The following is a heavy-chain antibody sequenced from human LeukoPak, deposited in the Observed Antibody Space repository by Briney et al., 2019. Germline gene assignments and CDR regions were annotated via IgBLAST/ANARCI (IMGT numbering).Heavy chain of an antibody. CDR3: AKCMSATGVCLNFDS. D-gene: IGHD3-16*01. V-gene: IGHV3-23*01. Sequence: PGGSLSLSCEASGFPFLNYAMSWVRQAPGKGLQGVSGITGRDDTTYYTDSPEGSTYYTNSAEGRFTISRDNSKNTVYLQIDSLGVEDTAVYYCAKCMSATGVCLNFDSWGQGTLVTVSS. J-gene: IGHJ4*02. CDR2: ITGRDDTTYYTDSPEGST. CDR1: GFPFLNYA.